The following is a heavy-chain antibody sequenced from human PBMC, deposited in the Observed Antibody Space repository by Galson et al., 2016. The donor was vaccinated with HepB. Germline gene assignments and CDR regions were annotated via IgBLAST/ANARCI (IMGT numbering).Heavy chain of an antibody. CDR3: AHTWGRGWWNLDY. Sequence: SLRLSCAASGFTFSTYAISWVRQAPGKGLEWVSAISDSGDSTYYADSVRGRFTISRDNSKNTLYLQMNSLRAEDTALYYCAHTWGRGWWNLDYWGQGTLVTVSS. J-gene: IGHJ4*02. CDR2: ISDSGDST. V-gene: IGHV3-23*01. D-gene: IGHD2-8*02. CDR1: GFTFSTYA.